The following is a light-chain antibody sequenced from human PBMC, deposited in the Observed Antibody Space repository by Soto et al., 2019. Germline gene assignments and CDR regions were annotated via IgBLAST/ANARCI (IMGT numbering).Light chain of an antibody. J-gene: IGKJ4*01. CDR2: DAS. CDR1: QGIGSA. CDR3: QQYKTFLLT. V-gene: IGKV1-13*02. Sequence: AAQLTQSPSSLSASVGDRVTISCRASQGIGSALAWYQQKPGKAPKVLIYDASSLKSGVPSRFSGSGSGTDFTLTISSLQPEDFATYYCQQYKTFLLTFGGGTKVDIK.